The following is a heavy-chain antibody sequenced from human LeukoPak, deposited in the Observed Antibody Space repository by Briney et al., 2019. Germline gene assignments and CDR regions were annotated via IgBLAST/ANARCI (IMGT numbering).Heavy chain of an antibody. CDR1: GFTVSSNY. V-gene: IGHV3-74*01. D-gene: IGHD2-2*01. J-gene: IGHJ6*02. CDR2: INSDGSTT. Sequence: GGSLRLSCAASGFTVSSNYMSWVRQAPGKGLVWVSRINSDGSTTSYADSVKGRFTISRDNAKNTLYLQVNSLRAEDTAVYYCASPGGYCSSTSCYENGMDVWGQGTTVTVSS. CDR3: ASPGGYCSSTSCYENGMDV.